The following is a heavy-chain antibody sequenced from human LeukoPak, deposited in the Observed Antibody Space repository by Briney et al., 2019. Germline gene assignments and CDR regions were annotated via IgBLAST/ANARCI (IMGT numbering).Heavy chain of an antibody. CDR2: IYHSGST. CDR1: GYSISSGYY. Sequence: PSETLSLTCTVSGYSISSGYYWGWIRQPPGKGLEWIGSIYHSGSTYYNPSLKSRVTISVDTSKNQFSLKLSSVTAADTAVYYCARLVTPSYYYYMDVWGKGTTVTVSS. V-gene: IGHV4-38-2*02. D-gene: IGHD2-21*02. CDR3: ARLVTPSYYYYMDV. J-gene: IGHJ6*03.